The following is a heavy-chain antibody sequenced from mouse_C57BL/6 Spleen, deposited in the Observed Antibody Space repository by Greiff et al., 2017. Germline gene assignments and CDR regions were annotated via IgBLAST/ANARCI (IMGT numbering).Heavy chain of an antibody. J-gene: IGHJ4*01. CDR2: IWSGGST. D-gene: IGHD2-4*01. Sequence: VKVVESGPGLVQPSQSLSITCTVSGFSLTSYGVHWVRQSPGKGLEWLGVIWSGGSTDYNAAFISRLSISKDNSKSQVFFQMNSLQADDTAIYYCARNGRLRVTYAMDYWGQGTSVTVSS. V-gene: IGHV2-2*01. CDR3: ARNGRLRVTYAMDY. CDR1: GFSLTSYG.